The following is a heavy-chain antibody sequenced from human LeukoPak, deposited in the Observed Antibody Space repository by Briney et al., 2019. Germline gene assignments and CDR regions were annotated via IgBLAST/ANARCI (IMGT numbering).Heavy chain of an antibody. CDR2: IYYSGST. CDR1: GGCISSYY. V-gene: IGHV4-59*01. D-gene: IGHD4-23*01. CDR3: ARSKTTVVTNWFDP. J-gene: IGHJ5*02. Sequence: SETLSLTCTVSGGCISSYYWSWIRQPPGKGLEWIGYIYYSGSTNYNPSLKSRVTISVDTSKNQFSLKLSSVTAADTAVYYCARSKTTVVTNWFDPWGQGTLVTVSS.